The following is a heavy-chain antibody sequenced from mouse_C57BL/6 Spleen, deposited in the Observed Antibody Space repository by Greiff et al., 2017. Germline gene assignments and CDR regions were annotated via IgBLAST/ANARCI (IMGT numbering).Heavy chain of an antibody. V-gene: IGHV5-16*01. J-gene: IGHJ2*01. CDR2: INYDGSST. D-gene: IGHD4-1*01. Sequence: EVQRVESEGGLVQPVSSMKLSCTASGFTFSDYYMAWVRQVPEKGLEWVANINYDGSSTYYLDSLKSRFIISRDNAKNILYLQMSSLKSEDTATDYCARDHWAFDYWGQGTPLTVSS. CDR3: ARDHWAFDY. CDR1: GFTFSDYY.